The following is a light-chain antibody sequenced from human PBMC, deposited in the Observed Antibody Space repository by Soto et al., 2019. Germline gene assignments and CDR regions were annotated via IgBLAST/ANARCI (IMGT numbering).Light chain of an antibody. V-gene: IGKV3D-15*01. J-gene: IGKJ1*01. CDR3: QQYNNWPWT. CDR2: GAS. CDR1: QSVSSSY. Sequence: EIVMTQSPATLSVSPGERATLSCRASQSVSSSYLAWYQQKPGQAPRLLIYGASSRATGIPDRFSGSGSGTDFTLTISSLQSEDFAVYYCQQYNNWPWTFGQGTKVDIK.